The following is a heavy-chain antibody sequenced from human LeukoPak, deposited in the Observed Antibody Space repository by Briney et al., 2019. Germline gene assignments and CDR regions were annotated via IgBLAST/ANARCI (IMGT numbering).Heavy chain of an antibody. Sequence: SETLSLTCTVSADSISSRYCSWIRQPPGTGLEWIGYIHYSGTTNYNPSLKSRVTISVDTSKKQFSLKLKSVTAADTAVYYCANLHYVSSGSSFDYWGQGTLVTVSS. CDR3: ANLHYVSSGSSFDY. J-gene: IGHJ4*02. CDR2: IHYSGTT. CDR1: ADSISSRY. D-gene: IGHD3-22*01. V-gene: IGHV4-59*11.